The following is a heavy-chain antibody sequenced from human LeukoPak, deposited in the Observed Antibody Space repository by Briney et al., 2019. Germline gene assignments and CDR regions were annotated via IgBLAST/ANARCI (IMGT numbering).Heavy chain of an antibody. V-gene: IGHV3-30*02. CDR3: AKEGGGSGSYLAYYYYYMDV. D-gene: IGHD3-10*01. CDR2: IRYDGSNK. Sequence: QPGGSLRLSCAASGFTFSSYGMHWVRQAPGKGLEWVAFIRYDGSNKYYADSVKGRFTISRDNSKNTLYLQMNSLRAEDTAVYYCAKEGGGSGSYLAYYYYYMDVWGKGTTVTVS. J-gene: IGHJ6*03. CDR1: GFTFSSYG.